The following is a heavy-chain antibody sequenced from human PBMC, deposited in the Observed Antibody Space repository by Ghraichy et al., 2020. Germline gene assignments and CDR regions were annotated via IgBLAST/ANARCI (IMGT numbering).Heavy chain of an antibody. CDR2: TYYRSKWYN. D-gene: IGHD1-26*01. CDR3: ARDRRASGSYYIGRYYYYGMDV. CDR1: GDSVSSNSAA. V-gene: IGHV6-1*01. Sequence: SQTLSLTCAISGDSVSSNSAAWNWIRQSPSRGLEWLGRTYYRSKWYNDYAVSVKSRITINPDTSKNQFSLQLNSVTPEDTAVYYCARDRRASGSYYIGRYYYYGMDVWGQGTTVTVSS. J-gene: IGHJ6*02.